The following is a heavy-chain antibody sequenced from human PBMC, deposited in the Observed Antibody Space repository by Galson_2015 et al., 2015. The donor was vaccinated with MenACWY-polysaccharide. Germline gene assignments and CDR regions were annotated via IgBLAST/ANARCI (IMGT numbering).Heavy chain of an antibody. Sequence: SLRLSCAASGFTFSSYAMRWVRQAPGEGLEWVSTISGSGDTTFYADSVKGRFTISRDNSKNTVYLQMNSLRVDDTAVYYCAKPDCGNINCHAPDRWGQGTLVTVSS. CDR3: AKPDCGNINCHAPDR. J-gene: IGHJ5*02. V-gene: IGHV3-23*01. D-gene: IGHD2-2*01. CDR2: ISGSGDTT. CDR1: GFTFSSYA.